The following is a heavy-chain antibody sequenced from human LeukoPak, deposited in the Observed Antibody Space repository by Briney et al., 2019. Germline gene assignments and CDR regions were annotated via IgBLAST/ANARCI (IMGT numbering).Heavy chain of an antibody. CDR3: ARYIGGSGTYYFDR. CDR1: GGSISSSSYY. D-gene: IGHD1-26*01. J-gene: IGHJ4*02. CDR2: MYDSGAA. Sequence: SETLSLTCTVSGGSISSSSYYWGWIRQPPGKGLEWIGSMYDSGAAYFNPSLKSRVTISVDTSKNQFSLKLISVTAADTAVYYCARYIGGSGTYYFDRWGQGTLVTVSS. V-gene: IGHV4-39*01.